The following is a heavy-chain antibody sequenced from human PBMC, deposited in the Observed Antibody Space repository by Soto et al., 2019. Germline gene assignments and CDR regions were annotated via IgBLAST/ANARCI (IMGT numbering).Heavy chain of an antibody. J-gene: IGHJ4*02. CDR1: GGSISSGGYY. Sequence: SETLSLTCTVSGGSISSGGYYWSWIRQHPGKGLEWIGYIYYSGSTYYDPSLKSRVTISVDTSKNQFSLKLSSVTAADTAVYYCARRDRITMIDSPIRYWGQGTLVTVSS. V-gene: IGHV4-31*03. CDR3: ARRDRITMIDSPIRY. D-gene: IGHD3-22*01. CDR2: IYYSGST.